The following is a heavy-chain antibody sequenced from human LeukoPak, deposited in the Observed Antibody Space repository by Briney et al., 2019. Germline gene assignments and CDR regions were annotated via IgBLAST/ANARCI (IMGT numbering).Heavy chain of an antibody. CDR2: IYYSGST. J-gene: IGHJ4*02. V-gene: IGHV4-61*01. D-gene: IGHD3-16*02. CDR1: GGSVSSGSYY. CDR3: ARVVGDYVWGGYRTVRRWGYFDY. Sequence: SETLSLTCTVSGGSVSSGSYYWSWIRQPPGKGLEWIGYIYYSGSTNYNPSLKSRVTISVDTSKNQFSLKLSSVTAADTAVYYCARVVGDYVWGGYRTVRRWGYFDYWGQGTLVTVSS.